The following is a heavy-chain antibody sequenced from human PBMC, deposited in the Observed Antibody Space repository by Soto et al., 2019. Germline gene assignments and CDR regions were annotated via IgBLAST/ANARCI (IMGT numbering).Heavy chain of an antibody. Sequence: GGSLRLSCAASGFTFSSYAMSWVRQTQEKGLEWVSSISSTSSYTHYSDSVKGRFTISRDNANNSLFLQMNSLRAEDTATYYCARDLALAGNYWGQGVLVTVSS. CDR1: GFTFSSYA. CDR3: ARDLALAGNY. CDR2: ISSTSSYT. V-gene: IGHV3-21*01. D-gene: IGHD6-19*01. J-gene: IGHJ4*02.